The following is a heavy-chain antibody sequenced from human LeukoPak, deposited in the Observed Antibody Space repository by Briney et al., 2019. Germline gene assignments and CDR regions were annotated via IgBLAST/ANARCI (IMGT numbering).Heavy chain of an antibody. J-gene: IGHJ6*02. D-gene: IGHD6-6*01. V-gene: IGHV3-33*01. CDR3: ARDRTSSSPTPLYYYYGMDV. CDR2: IWYDGSNK. CDR1: GFTFSSYG. Sequence: GGSLRLSCAASGFTFSSYGMHWVRQAPGKGLEWVAVIWYDGSNKYYADSVKGRFTISRDSSKNTLYLQMNSLRAEDTAVYYCARDRTSSSPTPLYYYYGMDVWGQGTTVTVSS.